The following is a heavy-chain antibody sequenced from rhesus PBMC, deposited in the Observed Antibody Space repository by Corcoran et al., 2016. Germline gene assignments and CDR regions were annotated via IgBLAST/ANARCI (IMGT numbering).Heavy chain of an antibody. CDR3: AREGGGSYRKHVDY. CDR1: GFSFSDYY. CDR2: IMYSGGSR. J-gene: IGHJ4*01. V-gene: IGHV3S18*01. Sequence: EVQLVESGGGLAKPGGSLSLSCAASGFSFSDYYWSWVRQAAGNGREWVAGIMYSGGSRYYADDVKGRVTIARENAKNTMYLQMDSLRAEDTAGYDCAREGGGSYRKHVDYWGQGVLVTVSS. D-gene: IGHD1-44*02.